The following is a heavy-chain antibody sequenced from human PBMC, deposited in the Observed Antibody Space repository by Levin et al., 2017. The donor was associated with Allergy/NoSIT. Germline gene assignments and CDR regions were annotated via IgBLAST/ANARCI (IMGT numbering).Heavy chain of an antibody. Sequence: SETLSLTCAVSGGSISSSNWWSWVRQPPGKGLEWIGEIYHSGSTNYNPSLKSRVTISVDKSKNQFSLKLSSVTAADTAVYYCARDEWASTLGYCSGGSCYSGHFQHWGQGTLVTVSS. D-gene: IGHD2-15*01. V-gene: IGHV4-4*02. CDR1: GGSISSSNW. CDR3: ARDEWASTLGYCSGGSCYSGHFQH. J-gene: IGHJ1*01. CDR2: IYHSGST.